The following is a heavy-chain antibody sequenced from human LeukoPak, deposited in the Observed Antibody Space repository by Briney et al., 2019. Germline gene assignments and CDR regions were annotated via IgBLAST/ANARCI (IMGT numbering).Heavy chain of an antibody. CDR2: IKEDGSEK. V-gene: IGHV3-7*01. J-gene: IGHJ3*01. CDR3: ANEGGGAFDF. CDR1: GFTFSSYW. D-gene: IGHD1-1*01. Sequence: GGFLRLSCAASGFTFSSYWMSWVRQAPGKGLEWVANIKEDGSEKYYVDSVKGRFTISRDNAKNSLYLQMNSLRAEDTAVYYCANEGGGAFDFWGQGTMVTVSS.